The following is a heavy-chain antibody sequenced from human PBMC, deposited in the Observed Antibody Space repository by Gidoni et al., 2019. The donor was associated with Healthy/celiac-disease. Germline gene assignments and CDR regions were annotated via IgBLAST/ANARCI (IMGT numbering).Heavy chain of an antibody. V-gene: IGHV3-30*02. CDR3: AKYYDSSGYYYY. CDR2: IRYDGSNK. D-gene: IGHD3-22*01. Sequence: VQLVESGGGVVQPGGSLRLSCAASGFPFSSYGMHWVRQAPGKGLEWVAFIRYDGSNKYYADSVKGRFTISRDNSKNTLYLQMNSLRAEDTAVYYCAKYYDSSGYYYYWGQGTLVTVSS. CDR1: GFPFSSYG. J-gene: IGHJ4*02.